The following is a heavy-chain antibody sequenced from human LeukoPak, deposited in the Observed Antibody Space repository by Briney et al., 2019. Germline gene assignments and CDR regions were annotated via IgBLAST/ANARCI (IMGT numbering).Heavy chain of an antibody. D-gene: IGHD6-13*01. J-gene: IGHJ4*02. CDR1: GYSISSGYY. CDR3: ARGISSSWQTLFDY. V-gene: IGHV4-38-2*02. CDR2: IYHSGST. Sequence: PSETLSLTCTVSGYSISSGYYWGWIRQPPGKGLEWIGSIYHSGSTYYNPSLKSRVTISVDTSKNQFSLKLSSVTAADTAVYYCARGISSSWQTLFDYWGQGTLVTVSS.